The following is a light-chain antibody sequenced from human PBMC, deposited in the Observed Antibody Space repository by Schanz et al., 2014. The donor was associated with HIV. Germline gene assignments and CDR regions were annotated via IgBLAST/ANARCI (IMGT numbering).Light chain of an antibody. CDR1: SSNFRSNA. CDR3: ATWDDSLEGWV. V-gene: IGLV1-44*01. CDR2: NTF. J-gene: IGLJ3*02. Sequence: QSVLTQPPSASGTPGQRVTISCSGSSSNFRSNAVNWYQQLPGTAPSLVIYNTFHRPSGVPDRFSGSQSGTSASLAISGLQSEDESDFFCATWDDSLEGWVFGGGTKLTVL.